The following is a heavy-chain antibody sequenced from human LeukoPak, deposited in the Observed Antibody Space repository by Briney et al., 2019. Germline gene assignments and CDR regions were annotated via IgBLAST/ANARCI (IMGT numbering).Heavy chain of an antibody. D-gene: IGHD6-13*01. J-gene: IGHJ6*03. CDR3: AKRQLDISYYYYYYMDV. CDR1: GFTFSSYG. Sequence: GGSLRLSCAAPGFTFSSYGMHWVRQAPGKGLEWVAFIRYDGSNKYYADSVKGRFTISRDNSKNTLYLQMNSLRAEDTAVYYCAKRQLDISYYYYYYMDVWGKGTTVTISS. CDR2: IRYDGSNK. V-gene: IGHV3-30*02.